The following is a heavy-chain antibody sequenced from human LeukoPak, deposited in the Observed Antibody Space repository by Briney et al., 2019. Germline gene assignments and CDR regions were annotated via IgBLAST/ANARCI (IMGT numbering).Heavy chain of an antibody. J-gene: IGHJ3*02. D-gene: IGHD1-26*01. CDR1: GFTFSDYY. V-gene: IGHV3-11*04. Sequence: GGSLRLSCAASGFTFSDYYMTWIRQAPGKGLEWVLYISSSGTTIYYADSVKGRFTIPRDNAKNSLYLQMNSLRAEDTAVYYCARVREGPYEAFDIWGQGTMVTVSS. CDR3: ARVREGPYEAFDI. CDR2: ISSSGTTI.